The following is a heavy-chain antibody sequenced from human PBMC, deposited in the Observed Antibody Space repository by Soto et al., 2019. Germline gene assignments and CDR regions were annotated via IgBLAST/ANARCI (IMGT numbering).Heavy chain of an antibody. CDR1: GYAFTTYG. V-gene: IGHV1-18*01. Sequence: QVHLVQSGAEVKKPGASVKVSCKGSGYAFTTYGITWVRQAPGQGLEWMGWFSAHNGNTNYAQKLQGRVTVTRDTSTSTAYMELRSLRSDDTAVYYCARGRYGDYWGQAALVTVSS. CDR2: FSAHNGNT. J-gene: IGHJ4*02. CDR3: ARGRYGDY. D-gene: IGHD1-1*01.